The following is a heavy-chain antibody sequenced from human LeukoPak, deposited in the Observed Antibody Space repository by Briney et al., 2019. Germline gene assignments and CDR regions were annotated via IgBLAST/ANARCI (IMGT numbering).Heavy chain of an antibody. D-gene: IGHD3-3*02. CDR3: AKIVGLAVDY. CDR1: GFTFTSYA. CDR2: ISGSGGST. Sequence: GGSLRLSCAASGFTFTSYAMSWVRQAPGKGLERVSSISGSGGSTYYADSVKGRFTISRDNSKNTLYLQMNSLRAEDTAVYYCAKIVGLAVDYWGQGTLVTVSS. V-gene: IGHV3-23*01. J-gene: IGHJ4*02.